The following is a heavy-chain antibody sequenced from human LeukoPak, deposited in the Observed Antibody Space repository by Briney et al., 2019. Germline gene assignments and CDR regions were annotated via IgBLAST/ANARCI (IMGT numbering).Heavy chain of an antibody. CDR2: INQDGSEK. Sequence: PGGSLRLSCAASGFTFSNYWMSWVRQAPGKGLEWVANINQDGSEKYYVDSVKGRFTISRDNAKNSVNLQMNSLRAEDTALYYCARGGIDYWGQGTLVTVSS. D-gene: IGHD1-26*01. J-gene: IGHJ4*02. CDR3: ARGGIDY. V-gene: IGHV3-7*04. CDR1: GFTFSNYW.